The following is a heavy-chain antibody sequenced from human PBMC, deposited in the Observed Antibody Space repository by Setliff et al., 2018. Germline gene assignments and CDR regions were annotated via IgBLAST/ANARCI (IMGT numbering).Heavy chain of an antibody. CDR3: ARDRHAVVVPPARAQFDF. Sequence: ASVKVSCKVSGSTVTESSMHWVRQAPGKGLEWMGWINAGNGNTKCSQNFQGRVTMTTDTPTSTAYMELRSLRSDDTAVYYCARDRHAVVVPPARAQFDFWGQGTLVTVSS. D-gene: IGHD2-2*01. V-gene: IGHV1-3*01. J-gene: IGHJ4*02. CDR2: INAGNGNT. CDR1: GSTVTESS.